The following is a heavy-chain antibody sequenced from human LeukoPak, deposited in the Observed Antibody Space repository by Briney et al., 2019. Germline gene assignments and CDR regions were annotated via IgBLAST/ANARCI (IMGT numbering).Heavy chain of an antibody. J-gene: IGHJ3*02. D-gene: IGHD1-1*01. CDR2: IYYSGST. CDR1: GGSISSSSYY. Sequence: PSETLSLTCTVSGGSISSSSYYWGWIRQPPGKGLEWIGSIYYSGSTYYNPSLKSRVTISVDTSKNQFSLKLSSVTAADTAVHYCASPLDWTDAFDIWGQGTMVTVSS. CDR3: ASPLDWTDAFDI. V-gene: IGHV4-39*01.